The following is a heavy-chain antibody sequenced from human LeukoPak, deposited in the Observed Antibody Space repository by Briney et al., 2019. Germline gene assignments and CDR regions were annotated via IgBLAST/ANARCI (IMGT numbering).Heavy chain of an antibody. CDR3: ARDYASGSYYDY. CDR1: GYTFTGDY. J-gene: IGHJ4*02. CDR2: MNPNSGGT. V-gene: IGHV1-2*02. Sequence: ASVTVSCKASGYTFTGDYLHWVRQAPGQGLEWKGWMNPNSGGTNYAQKFQGRVTMTRDTSISTAYMELSRLRSDDTAVYYCARDYASGSYYDYWGQGSLVTVSS. D-gene: IGHD3-10*01.